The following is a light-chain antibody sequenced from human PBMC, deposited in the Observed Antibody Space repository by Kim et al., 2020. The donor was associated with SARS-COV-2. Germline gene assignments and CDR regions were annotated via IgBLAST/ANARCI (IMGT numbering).Light chain of an antibody. Sequence: ATVRDRVTLTFPANQNVCAYLNLCQLKPGKAPPLLIYSASSLRSGVPSRFRGSGSGTGFTLTISSLPPYDFATDYCQQTYSTPLHRFGQGTKLAIK. CDR1: QNVCAY. V-gene: IGKV1-39*01. J-gene: IGKJ2*03. CDR3: QQTYSTPLHR. CDR2: SAS.